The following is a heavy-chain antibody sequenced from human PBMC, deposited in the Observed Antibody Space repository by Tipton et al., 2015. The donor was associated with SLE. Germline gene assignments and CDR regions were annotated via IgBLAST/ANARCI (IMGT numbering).Heavy chain of an antibody. CDR3: ARGEGSPPLGYFQH. CDR2: ISYDGSNK. CDR1: GFTFSSYA. J-gene: IGHJ1*01. Sequence: RSLRLSCAASGFTFSSYAMHWVRQAPGKGLEWVAVISYDGSNKYYADSVKGRFTISRDNSKNTLYLQMNSLRAEDTAVYYCARGEGSPPLGYFQHWGQGTLVTVSS. V-gene: IGHV3-30-3*01. D-gene: IGHD3-16*01.